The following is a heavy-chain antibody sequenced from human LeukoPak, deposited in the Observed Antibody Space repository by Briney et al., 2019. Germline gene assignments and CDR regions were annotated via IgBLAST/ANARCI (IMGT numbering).Heavy chain of an antibody. CDR3: ARADPVSY. D-gene: IGHD3-10*01. J-gene: IGHJ4*02. V-gene: IGHV1-2*02. CDR1: GYTFTGSC. Sequence: GASVKVSCKSSGYTFTGSCMHWVRQAPGQGLEWMGWINSNTGGTKFAQKFQGRVTMTRDTSISTVYMELSRLTSDDTAMYYCARADPVSYWGQGTQVTVSS. CDR2: INSNTGGT.